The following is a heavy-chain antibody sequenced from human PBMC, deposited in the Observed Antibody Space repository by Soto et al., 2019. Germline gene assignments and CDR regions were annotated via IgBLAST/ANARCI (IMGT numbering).Heavy chain of an antibody. V-gene: IGHV3-30-3*01. J-gene: IGHJ3*01. Sequence: QVQLVESGGGVVQPGRSLRLSCAASGFIFSSYAMHWVRQAPGKGLEWVAVISYDGSNKYYADSVKGRLTISRDNSKNTVYLQMNSLRAEDTAGYYCAREYGIGGAVFGVWGPGTMVTVSS. CDR2: ISYDGSNK. D-gene: IGHD1-26*01. CDR3: AREYGIGGAVFGV. CDR1: GFIFSSYA.